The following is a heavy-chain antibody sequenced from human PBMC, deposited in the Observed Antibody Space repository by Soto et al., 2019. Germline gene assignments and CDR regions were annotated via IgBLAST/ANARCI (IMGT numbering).Heavy chain of an antibody. V-gene: IGHV1-69*13. Sequence: SVKVSCNAAGGTFRSYAISWVRQAPGQGLEWMGGIIPILGTASYTQKFQGRVTITADESTSTAYMELSSLRSEDTAVYYCARDKAGRRFGELLGGMDVWGQGTTVTVSS. D-gene: IGHD3-10*01. CDR2: IIPILGTA. CDR1: GGTFRSYA. CDR3: ARDKAGRRFGELLGGMDV. J-gene: IGHJ6*02.